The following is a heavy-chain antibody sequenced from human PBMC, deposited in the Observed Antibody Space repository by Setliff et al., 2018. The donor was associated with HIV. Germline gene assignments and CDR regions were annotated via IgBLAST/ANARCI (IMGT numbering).Heavy chain of an antibody. CDR2: IIPIFGTA. V-gene: IGHV1-69*13. CDR1: GGTFSSYA. CDR3: AREQHLGRYFDY. D-gene: IGHD6-13*01. J-gene: IGHJ4*02. Sequence: SVKVSCKASGGTFSSYAISWVRQAPGQGLEWMGGIIPIFGTANYAQKFQGRVTITADESTSTAYMELSSLRSEDTAVYYCAREQHLGRYFDYWGQGTLVTVSP.